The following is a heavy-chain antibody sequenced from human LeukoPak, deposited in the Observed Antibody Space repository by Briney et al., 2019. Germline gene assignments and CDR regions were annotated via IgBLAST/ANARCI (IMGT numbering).Heavy chain of an antibody. Sequence: GGSLRLSCAAFGFTFSNYNMNWVRQSPGKGLEWVSSISDTSTYIYYADSVKGRFTISRDNAKNSLYLQMSSLRAEDTAVYYCARAVNHYAYSSGYWGQGTLVTVSS. D-gene: IGHD3-16*01. V-gene: IGHV3-21*01. J-gene: IGHJ4*02. CDR3: ARAVNHYAYSSGY. CDR2: ISDTSTYI. CDR1: GFTFSNYN.